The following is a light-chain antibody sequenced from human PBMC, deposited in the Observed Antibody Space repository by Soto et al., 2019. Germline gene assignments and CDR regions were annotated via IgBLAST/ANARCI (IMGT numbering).Light chain of an antibody. V-gene: IGKV3-20*01. CDR3: QQYGSSPPLT. CDR1: QSVSSSY. CDR2: GAS. J-gene: IGKJ4*01. Sequence: EIVLTQSPGTRSLSPGERATLSCRASQSVSSSYLAWYQQIPGQAPRLLIYGASKRATGIPDRFSGSGSGTDFTLTISIMEPEDFAVYYCQQYGSSPPLTFGGGTKVEIK.